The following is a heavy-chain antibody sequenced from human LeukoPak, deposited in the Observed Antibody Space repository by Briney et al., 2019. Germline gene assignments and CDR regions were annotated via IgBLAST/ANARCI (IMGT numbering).Heavy chain of an antibody. J-gene: IGHJ4*02. D-gene: IGHD5-12*01. CDR2: IYYSGST. Sequence: PSETLSLTCTVSGGSISSSSYYWGWIRQPPGKGLEWIGSIYYSGSTYYNPSLKSRVTISVDTSKNQFSLKLSSVTAADTAVYYCARHSGCDFSVCYWGQGTLVTVSS. CDR3: ARHSGCDFSVCY. V-gene: IGHV4-39*01. CDR1: GGSISSSSYY.